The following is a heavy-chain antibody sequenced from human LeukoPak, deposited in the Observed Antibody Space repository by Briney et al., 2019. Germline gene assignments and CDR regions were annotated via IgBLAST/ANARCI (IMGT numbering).Heavy chain of an antibody. Sequence: SETLSLTCTVSGGSISSSGYYWGWIRQPPGKGLEWIGSIYYSGSTYYNPSLKSRVTISVDTSKNQFSLKLSSVTAADTAVYYCARRYSGSYFWGQGTLVTVSS. CDR3: ARRYSGSYF. CDR2: IYYSGST. J-gene: IGHJ4*02. D-gene: IGHD1-26*01. V-gene: IGHV4-39*01. CDR1: GGSISSSGYY.